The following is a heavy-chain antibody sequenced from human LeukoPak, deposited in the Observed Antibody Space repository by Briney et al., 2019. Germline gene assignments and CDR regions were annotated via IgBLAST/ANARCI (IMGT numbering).Heavy chain of an antibody. D-gene: IGHD6-13*01. J-gene: IGHJ4*02. CDR3: ARSLSSSWYEFDY. CDR2: IYSGGRT. V-gene: IGHV3-66*01. CDR1: GFTVSGNY. Sequence: GGSLRLSCAASGFTVSGNYMSWVRQAPGKGLEWVSIIYSGGRTHCAASVKDRFTISRDNSKNTLYLQMNSLRAEDTAVYYCARSLSSSWYEFDYWGQGTLVTVSS.